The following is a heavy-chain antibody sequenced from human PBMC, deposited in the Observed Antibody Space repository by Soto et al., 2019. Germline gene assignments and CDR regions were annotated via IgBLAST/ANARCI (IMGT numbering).Heavy chain of an antibody. J-gene: IGHJ5*02. V-gene: IGHV1-69*01. D-gene: IGHD2-2*01. Sequence: QVQLVQSGAEVKKPGSSVKVSCKASGGTFSSYAISWVRQAPGQGLEWMGGIIPIFGTANYAQKFQGRVTNTGDESKSTGYKELSNLGTEGTGVLYCASLQYQPFPWGQGTLVTVSS. CDR3: ASLQYQPFP. CDR2: IIPIFGTA. CDR1: GGTFSSYA.